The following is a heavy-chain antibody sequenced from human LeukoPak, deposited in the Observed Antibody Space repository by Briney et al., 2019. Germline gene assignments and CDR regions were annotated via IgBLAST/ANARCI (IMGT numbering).Heavy chain of an antibody. Sequence: TGRSLRLSCAASGFTFSSYAMHWVRQAPGKRLEWVAVISYDGSNKYYADSVKGRFTISRDNSKNTLYLQMNSLRAEDTAVYYCARDYGSGWSPSYYFDYWGQGTLVTVSS. J-gene: IGHJ4*02. CDR2: ISYDGSNK. CDR3: ARDYGSGWSPSYYFDY. D-gene: IGHD6-19*01. CDR1: GFTFSSYA. V-gene: IGHV3-30-3*01.